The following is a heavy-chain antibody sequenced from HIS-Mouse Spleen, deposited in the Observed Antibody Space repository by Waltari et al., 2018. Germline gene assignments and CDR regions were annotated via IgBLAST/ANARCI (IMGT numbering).Heavy chain of an antibody. J-gene: IGHJ2*01. CDR2: IYYSGST. Sequence: QLQLQESGPGLVKPSETLSLTCTVSGGSISSSSYYWGWIRQPPGKGLEWLGGIYYSGSTYYNTSLTSRVTISVDTSKNQFCLKLSSVTAADTGVYYCAREIPYSSSWYDWYFDLWGRGTLVTVSS. D-gene: IGHD6-13*01. CDR3: AREIPYSSSWYDWYFDL. V-gene: IGHV4-39*07. CDR1: GGSISSSSYY.